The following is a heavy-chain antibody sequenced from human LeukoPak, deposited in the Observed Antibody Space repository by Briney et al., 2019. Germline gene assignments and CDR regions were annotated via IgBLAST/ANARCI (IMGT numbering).Heavy chain of an antibody. CDR3: ARDSPYYDFWSGYCSHFDY. D-gene: IGHD3-3*01. Sequence: GGSLRLSCAASGFTFSSYWMSWGRQGPGKGLERVANIKQDGSEKYYVDSVKGRFTISRDNTNNSLYQQMNGLKVEDTAVCDCARDSPYYDFWSGYCSHFDYWRRGSLVTVSP. V-gene: IGHV3-7*01. CDR1: GFTFSSYW. CDR2: IKQDGSEK. J-gene: IGHJ4*02.